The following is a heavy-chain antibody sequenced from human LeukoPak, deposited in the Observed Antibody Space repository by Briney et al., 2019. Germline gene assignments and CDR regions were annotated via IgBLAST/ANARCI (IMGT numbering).Heavy chain of an antibody. J-gene: IGHJ4*02. V-gene: IGHV4-34*01. CDR3: ARVRWLRLIDY. CDR2: INHSGST. Sequence: SETLSLTCAVYGGSFTAYYWSWIRQPPGKGLEWIGEINHSGSTNYNPSLKSRATISVDTSKNQISLKISSVTAANTAVYYYARVRWLRLIDYWGQGTLVTVSS. D-gene: IGHD5-12*01. CDR1: GGSFTAYY.